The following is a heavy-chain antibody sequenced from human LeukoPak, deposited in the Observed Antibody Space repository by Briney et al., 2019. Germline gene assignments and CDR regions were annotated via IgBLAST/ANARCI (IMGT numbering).Heavy chain of an antibody. CDR1: GFAFSTYA. D-gene: IGHD2-21*02. CDR3: AKQGPARIPIVVVTAMAH. Sequence: GGSLRLSCAASGFAFSTYAMHWVRQAPGKGLEWVTFISYDGRDKYYADSVKGRFTVSRDNSKNTLYLQMNSLRAEDTAVYYCAKQGPARIPIVVVTAMAHWGQGTLVTVSS. CDR2: ISYDGRDK. J-gene: IGHJ4*02. V-gene: IGHV3-30*18.